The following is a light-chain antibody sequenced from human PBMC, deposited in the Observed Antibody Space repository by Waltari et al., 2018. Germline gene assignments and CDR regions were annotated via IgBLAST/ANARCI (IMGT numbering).Light chain of an antibody. CDR3: QKYNSAPLT. CDR2: AAS. CDR1: QGIRNY. J-gene: IGKJ4*01. Sequence: DIQMTQSPSSLSASVGDRATITCRASQGIRNYLAWYQQKPGKVPKLLIYAASTLQSGVPSRFSGSGSGTDFTLTISSLQPEDVATYYCQKYNSAPLTFGGGTKVEIK. V-gene: IGKV1-27*01.